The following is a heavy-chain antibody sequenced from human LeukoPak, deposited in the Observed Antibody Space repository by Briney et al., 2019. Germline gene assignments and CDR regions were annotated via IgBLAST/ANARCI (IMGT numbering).Heavy chain of an antibody. CDR2: ISVYNGNT. J-gene: IGHJ6*03. D-gene: IGHD6-13*01. Sequence: ASVKVSCKAPGYIFSSYGISWVRQAPGQGLGWMGWISVYNGNTNYAQKLQGRITMTTDISTSTAYMELRSLRSDDTAVYYCARGTSDSSTYYYYYMDVWGKGTTVTVSS. CDR3: ARGTSDSSTYYYYYMDV. V-gene: IGHV1-18*01. CDR1: GYIFSSYG.